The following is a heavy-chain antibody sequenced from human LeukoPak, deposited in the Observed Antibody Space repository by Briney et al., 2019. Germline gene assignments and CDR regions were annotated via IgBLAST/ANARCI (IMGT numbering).Heavy chain of an antibody. CDR2: IIPIFGTA. CDR1: GGTFSSYA. CDR3: ARVYYGSGSYYLAY. Sequence: SVKVSCKASGGTFSSYAISWVRQAPGQGLEWMGGIIPIFGTAKYAQKFQGRVTITADKSTSTAYMELSSLRSEDTALYYCARVYYGSGSYYLAYWGQGTLVTVSS. J-gene: IGHJ4*02. V-gene: IGHV1-69*06. D-gene: IGHD3-10*01.